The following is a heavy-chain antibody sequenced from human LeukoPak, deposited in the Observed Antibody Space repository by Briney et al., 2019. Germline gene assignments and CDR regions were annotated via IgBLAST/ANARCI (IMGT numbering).Heavy chain of an antibody. J-gene: IGHJ4*02. V-gene: IGHV3-30*02. CDR2: IRFDGNEK. CDR1: GIIFSTSD. Sequence: GGSQRLSCAASGIIFSTSDMHWVRQAPGEGLEGVAFIRFDGNEKYYADSVKGRFIISRDNSKNTLYLQMSSLRAEDTAVYYCAKEQEGRRAAFNYWGQGTLVTVSS. D-gene: IGHD2-15*01. CDR3: AKEQEGRRAAFNY.